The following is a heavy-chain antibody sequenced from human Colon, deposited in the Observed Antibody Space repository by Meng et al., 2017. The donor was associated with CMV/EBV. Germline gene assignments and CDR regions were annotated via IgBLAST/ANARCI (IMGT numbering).Heavy chain of an antibody. CDR1: GPMFSKYA. Sequence: GGSLRLSCAASGPMFSKYAMHWVRQAPGKGLERVALMSYDESKTYYADSVQGRFTISRDISENTLYLEMNNLTPEDTAVYYCARPRGTYYYGSGMDVWGQGTTVTVSS. D-gene: IGHD3-10*01. CDR2: MSYDESKT. J-gene: IGHJ6*02. V-gene: IGHV3-30*04. CDR3: ARPRGTYYYGSGMDV.